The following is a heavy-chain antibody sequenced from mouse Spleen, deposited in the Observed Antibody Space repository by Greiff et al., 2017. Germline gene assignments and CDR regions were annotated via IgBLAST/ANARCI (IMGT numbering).Heavy chain of an antibody. CDR2: INPSSGYT. Sequence: LEESGAELARPGASVKMSCKASGYTFTSYTMHWVKQRPGQGLEWIGYINPSSGYTKYNQKFKDKATLTADKSSSTAYMQLSSLTSEDSAVYYCAKGTSYAMDYWGQGTSVTVSS. CDR3: AKGTSYAMDY. D-gene: IGHD3-3*01. J-gene: IGHJ4*01. V-gene: IGHV1-4*01. CDR1: GYTFTSYT.